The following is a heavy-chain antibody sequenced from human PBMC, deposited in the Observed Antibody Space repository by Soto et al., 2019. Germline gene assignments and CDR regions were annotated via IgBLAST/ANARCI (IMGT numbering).Heavy chain of an antibody. Sequence: QVQLQESGPGLVKPSQTLSLVCTVSGVSITSGGDYWSWIRQPPGKGLEWIVFIHPSGSTQFHPSLRSRDSISGDTSKNQFSLKLTSATAADTAVYYFGRDPSGSWDLDWGQGTLVTVST. D-gene: IGHD1-26*01. J-gene: IGHJ4*02. CDR1: GVSITSGGDY. V-gene: IGHV4-31*03. CDR3: GRDPSGSWDLD. CDR2: IHPSGST.